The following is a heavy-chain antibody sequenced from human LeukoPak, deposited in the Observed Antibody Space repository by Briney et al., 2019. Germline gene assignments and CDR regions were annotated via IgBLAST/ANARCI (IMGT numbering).Heavy chain of an antibody. Sequence: SETLSLTCAVYGGSFSGYYWSWIRQPPGKGLEWIGEINHSGSTNYNPSLKSRVTISVDTSKNQFSLKLSSVTAADTAVYYCARSAGGIAAAGTWEYWGPGTLVTVSS. V-gene: IGHV4-34*01. CDR3: ARSAGGIAAAGTWEY. CDR2: INHSGST. D-gene: IGHD6-13*01. J-gene: IGHJ4*02. CDR1: GGSFSGYY.